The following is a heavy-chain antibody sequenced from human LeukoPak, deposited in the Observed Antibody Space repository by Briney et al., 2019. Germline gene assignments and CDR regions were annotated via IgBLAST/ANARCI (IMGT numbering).Heavy chain of an antibody. Sequence: SETLSLTCTVSGGSISSGSYDWSWIRQPAGKGLEWIGRIYTSGSTNYNPSLKSRFTISVDTSKSQFSLKLSSVTAADTAVYYCARGEFTAMVIPEGGSFDYWGQGTLVTVSS. V-gene: IGHV4-61*02. CDR3: ARGEFTAMVIPEGGSFDY. J-gene: IGHJ4*02. CDR2: IYTSGST. CDR1: GGSISSGSYD. D-gene: IGHD5-18*01.